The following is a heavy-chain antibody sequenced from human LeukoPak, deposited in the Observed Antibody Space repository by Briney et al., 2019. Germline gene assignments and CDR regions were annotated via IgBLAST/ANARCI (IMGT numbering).Heavy chain of an antibody. CDR1: GGSLSSDSYY. D-gene: IGHD2-15*01. Sequence: SETLSLTCAVSGGSLSSDSYYWGWIRQPPGKGLEWIGSIYSGGTTYYNPSLKSRVTISVDTSKNQFSLKLTSVTAADAAAYYCARHSRKCSCGYCYLYYWGQRTLVTVSS. V-gene: IGHV4-39*01. CDR3: ARHSRKCSCGYCYLYY. CDR2: IYSGGTT. J-gene: IGHJ4*02.